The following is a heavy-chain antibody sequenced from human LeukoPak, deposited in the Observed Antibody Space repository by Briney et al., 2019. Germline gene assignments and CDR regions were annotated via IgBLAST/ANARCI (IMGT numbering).Heavy chain of an antibody. J-gene: IGHJ6*03. CDR2: TYYRYKWYN. CDR3: ARGDSSGWSYYYSYYYMDV. D-gene: IGHD6-13*01. Sequence: SQTLSLTCAISGDSFSSNSAAWNWISQAPSMGLEWLGRTYYRYKWYNDYAVGGKSRISINPGTSKNQFSLQLNSVTPEDTAVYYCARGDSSGWSYYYSYYYMDVWGKGTTVTVSS. V-gene: IGHV6-1*01. CDR1: GDSFSSNSAA.